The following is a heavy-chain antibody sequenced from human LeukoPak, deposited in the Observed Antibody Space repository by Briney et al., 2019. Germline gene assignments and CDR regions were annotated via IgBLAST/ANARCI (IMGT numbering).Heavy chain of an antibody. D-gene: IGHD3/OR15-3a*01. Sequence: PSETLSLTCTVSGCSISSYYWSWIRQPPGKGLEWIGYIYYSGSTNYNPSLKSRVTISVDTSKNQFSLKLSSVTAADTAVYYCARDFSGLKEYAFDIWGQGTMVTVSS. CDR1: GCSISSYY. CDR2: IYYSGST. J-gene: IGHJ3*02. V-gene: IGHV4-59*01. CDR3: ARDFSGLKEYAFDI.